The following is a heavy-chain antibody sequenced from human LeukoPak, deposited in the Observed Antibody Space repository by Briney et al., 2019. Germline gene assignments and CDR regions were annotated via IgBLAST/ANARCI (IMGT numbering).Heavy chain of an antibody. V-gene: IGHV3-7*03. Sequence: GGSLRLSCVASEFTFSSYWMSWVRQAPGRGLEWVANIKQDGREIYYVDSVKGRFTISRDNSKNTLYLQMNSLRAEDTAVYYCAKAHYDFWSGPSGSSYGMDVWGQGTTVTVSS. CDR1: EFTFSSYW. D-gene: IGHD3-3*01. J-gene: IGHJ6*02. CDR3: AKAHYDFWSGPSGSSYGMDV. CDR2: IKQDGREI.